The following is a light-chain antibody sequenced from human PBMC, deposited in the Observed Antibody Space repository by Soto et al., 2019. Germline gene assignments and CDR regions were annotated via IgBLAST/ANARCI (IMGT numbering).Light chain of an antibody. Sequence: ELLMTQSPATLSVSPGERATLSCRVSQSVRSNLAWYQQKPGQSPRLLIYGASTRATGIPARFSGSGSGTQFTLTISSLQSEDFAVYYCQQYNNWPPAWTFGQGTKVDIK. V-gene: IGKV3-15*01. CDR3: QQYNNWPPAWT. J-gene: IGKJ1*01. CDR1: QSVRSN. CDR2: GAS.